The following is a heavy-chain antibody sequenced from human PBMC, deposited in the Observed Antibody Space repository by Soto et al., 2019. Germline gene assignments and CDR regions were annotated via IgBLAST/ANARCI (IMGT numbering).Heavy chain of an antibody. J-gene: IGHJ4*02. Sequence: PGASLRLSCAASGFTFGNYAVTWVRQAPGKGLEWVSTISGSGGSTYYADSVKGRFTISRDNSKNALYLQMNSLRAEDTAVYYCAKDQGSSWYEIDYWGQGT. D-gene: IGHD6-13*01. CDR3: AKDQGSSWYEIDY. V-gene: IGHV3-23*01. CDR2: ISGSGGST. CDR1: GFTFGNYA.